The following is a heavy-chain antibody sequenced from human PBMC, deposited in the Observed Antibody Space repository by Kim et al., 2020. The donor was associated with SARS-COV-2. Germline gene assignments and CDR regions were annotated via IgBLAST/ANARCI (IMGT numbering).Heavy chain of an antibody. D-gene: IGHD3-10*01. V-gene: IGHV4-31*02. Sequence: PPLKGRVTISVDTSKNQFSLKLSSVTAADTAVYYCARVEYYYGSGSSIDYWGQGTLVTVSS. CDR3: ARVEYYYGSGSSIDY. J-gene: IGHJ4*02.